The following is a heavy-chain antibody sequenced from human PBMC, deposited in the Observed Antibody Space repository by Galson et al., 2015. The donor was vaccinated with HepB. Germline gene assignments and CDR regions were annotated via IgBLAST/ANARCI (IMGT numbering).Heavy chain of an antibody. CDR1: GFAFYNYG. V-gene: IGHV3-30*18. Sequence: SLRLSCAASGFAFYNYGMHWVRQAPGKGLEWVAVISYDGSITFYADSVKGRFTISRDRSMNTLYLQMNGLSGEDTALYFCAKPFSRYTTRGEGNYFDSWGQGVLVTVSS. D-gene: IGHD1-1*01. CDR2: ISYDGSIT. J-gene: IGHJ4*02. CDR3: AKPFSRYTTRGEGNYFDS.